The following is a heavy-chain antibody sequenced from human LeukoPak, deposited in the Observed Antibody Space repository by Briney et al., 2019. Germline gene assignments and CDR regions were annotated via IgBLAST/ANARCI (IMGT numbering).Heavy chain of an antibody. V-gene: IGHV3-72*01. D-gene: IGHD2-2*01. J-gene: IGHJ3*02. CDR1: GFTFSRHP. CDR2: SRNKANDYTT. CDR3: ARTQVRPSDGFDI. Sequence: PGGSLRLSCAASGFTFSRHPMNWVRQAPGKGLEWVGRSRNKANDYTTEYAASAKGRLTISRDDSDNLVYLQMNSLKTEDTAVYYCARTQVRPSDGFDIWGQGTMVTVSS.